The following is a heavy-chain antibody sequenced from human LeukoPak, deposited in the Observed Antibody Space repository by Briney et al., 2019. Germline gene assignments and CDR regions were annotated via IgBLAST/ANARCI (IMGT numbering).Heavy chain of an antibody. CDR2: TYYRSKWYN. V-gene: IGHV6-1*01. D-gene: IGHD2-2*01. CDR3: ARRLTQYDCFDP. CDR1: GDSVSSNSAA. Sequence: SQTLSLTCAISGDSVSSNSAAWNWIRQSPSRGLEWLGRTYYRSKWYNDYAVSVKSRITVNPDTSENQFSPHLNSVTPEDTAVYYCARRLTQYDCFDPWGQGILVTVSS. J-gene: IGHJ5*02.